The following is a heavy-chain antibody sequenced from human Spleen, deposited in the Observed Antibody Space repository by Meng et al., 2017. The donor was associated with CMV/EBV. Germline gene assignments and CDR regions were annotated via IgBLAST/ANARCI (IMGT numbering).Heavy chain of an antibody. CDR1: GYTFTAHY. D-gene: IGHD1-1*01. Sequence: ASVKVSCKASGYTFTAHYFHWVRQAPGQGLEWMGRITVYSGDTNYAQKFQGRLTLTADTSTSTVYMELRSLRSDDMAVYYCAREITGTYTPYYLDYWGQGTLVTVSS. V-gene: IGHV1-18*03. J-gene: IGHJ4*02. CDR2: ITVYSGDT. CDR3: AREITGTYTPYYLDY.